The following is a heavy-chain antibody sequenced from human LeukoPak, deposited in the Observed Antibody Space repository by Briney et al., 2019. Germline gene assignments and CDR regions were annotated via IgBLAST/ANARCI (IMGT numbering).Heavy chain of an antibody. CDR2: INHSAST. CDR1: GGSFSGYY. D-gene: IGHD3-22*01. V-gene: IGHV4-34*01. Sequence: SETLSLTCAISGGSFSGYYWSWIRQPPGKGLEWIGEINHSASTNYNPSLKSRVTISVDTSNNQFSLKLSSVTAADTAVYYCVRAPYYYDSSGYRSGAFDIWGQGTMVTVSS. CDR3: VRAPYYYDSSGYRSGAFDI. J-gene: IGHJ3*02.